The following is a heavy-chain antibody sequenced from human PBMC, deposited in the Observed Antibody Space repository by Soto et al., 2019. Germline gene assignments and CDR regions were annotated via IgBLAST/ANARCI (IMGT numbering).Heavy chain of an antibody. Sequence: QVQLVESGGGVVQPGRSLRLSCAASGFTFSSYAMHWVRQAPGKGLEWVAVISYDGSNKYYADSAKGRFTISRDNSKNTLYLQMNSLRAEDTAVYYCARDLDYWGQGTLVTVSS. J-gene: IGHJ4*02. CDR1: GFTFSSYA. CDR2: ISYDGSNK. CDR3: ARDLDY. V-gene: IGHV3-30-3*01.